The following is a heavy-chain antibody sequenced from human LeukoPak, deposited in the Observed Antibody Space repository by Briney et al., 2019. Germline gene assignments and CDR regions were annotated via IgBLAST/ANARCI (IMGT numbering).Heavy chain of an antibody. V-gene: IGHV1-18*01. CDR3: ARSDSSGYSGLSYAFDI. Sequence: ASVKVSCKASGYTFTSYGISWVRQAPGQGLEWMGWISAYNGNTNYAQKLQGRVTMTTDTSTSTAYMELRSLRSDDTAVYYCARSDSSGYSGLSYAFDIWGQGTLVTVSS. CDR1: GYTFTSYG. J-gene: IGHJ4*02. D-gene: IGHD3-22*01. CDR2: ISAYNGNT.